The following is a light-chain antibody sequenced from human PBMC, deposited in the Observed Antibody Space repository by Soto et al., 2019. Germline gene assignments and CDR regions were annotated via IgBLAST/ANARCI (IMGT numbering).Light chain of an antibody. J-gene: IGLJ2*01. CDR1: SSSIGSHS. V-gene: IGLV1-51*01. Sequence: QSVLTQPPSVSATPGQTVTISCSGSSSSIGSHSVSWYQLLPGTAPRLLIYDNNKRPSGIPDRFSGSKSGTSGTLDITGLQTGDEADYYCATWDGSLPAEVFGGGTKLTVL. CDR3: ATWDGSLPAEV. CDR2: DNN.